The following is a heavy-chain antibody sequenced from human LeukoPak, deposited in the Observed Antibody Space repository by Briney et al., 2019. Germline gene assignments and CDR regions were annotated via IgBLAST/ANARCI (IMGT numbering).Heavy chain of an antibody. CDR3: ARVRHSYGFGLDV. J-gene: IGHJ6*02. Sequence: PGGSLRLSCAGSGFTFSGHNMVWVRQAPGKGLHWLSYISSGSSTTYYAEFVKGRFTISRDNAKNSLYLQMNSLRADDTAVYYCARVRHSYGFGLDVWGQGTTVTVSS. CDR1: GFTFSGHN. V-gene: IGHV3-48*01. CDR2: ISSGSSTT. D-gene: IGHD5-18*01.